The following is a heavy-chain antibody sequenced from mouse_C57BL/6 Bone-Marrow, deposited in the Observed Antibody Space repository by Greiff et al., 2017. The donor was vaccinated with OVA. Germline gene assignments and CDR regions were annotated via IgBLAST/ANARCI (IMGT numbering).Heavy chain of an antibody. D-gene: IGHD2-1*01. J-gene: IGHJ3*01. V-gene: IGHV14-4*01. CDR3: TTLYYGNYSFAY. Sequence: EVKLVESGAELVRPGASVKLSCTASGFNIKDDYMHWVKQRPEQGLEWIGWIDPENGDTEYASKFQGKATITADTSSNTAYLQLSSLTSEDTAVYYCTTLYYGNYSFAYWGQGTLVTVSA. CDR2: IDPENGDT. CDR1: GFNIKDDY.